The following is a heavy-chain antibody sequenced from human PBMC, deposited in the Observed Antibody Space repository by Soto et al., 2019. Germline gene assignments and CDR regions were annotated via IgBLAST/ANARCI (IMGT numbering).Heavy chain of an antibody. V-gene: IGHV3-21*01. J-gene: IGHJ6*02. D-gene: IGHD4-4*01. CDR3: ARDTIPVTIYYDYGMDV. Sequence: GGSLRLSCAASGFPFSIYSMNWVRQSPGKGLEWVSSISSSSSYIYYADSVKGRFTISRDNAKNSLYLQMNSLRAEDTAVYYCARDTIPVTIYYDYGMDVWGQGTTVTVSS. CDR1: GFPFSIYS. CDR2: ISSSSSYI.